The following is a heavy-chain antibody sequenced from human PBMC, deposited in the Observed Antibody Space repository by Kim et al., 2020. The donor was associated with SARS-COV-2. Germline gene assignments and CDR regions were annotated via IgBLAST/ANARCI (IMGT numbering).Heavy chain of an antibody. CDR3: ARDADGYHGGVGMDV. V-gene: IGHV4-31*02. D-gene: IGHD5-12*01. Sequence: PSLKSRVTISVDTSKNQFSLKLSSVTAADTAVYYCARDADGYHGGVGMDVWGQGTTVTVSS. J-gene: IGHJ6*02.